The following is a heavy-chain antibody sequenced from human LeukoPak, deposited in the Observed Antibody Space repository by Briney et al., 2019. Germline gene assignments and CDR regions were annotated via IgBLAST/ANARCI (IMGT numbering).Heavy chain of an antibody. Sequence: GGSLRLSCVASGFAINTNYMNWVRQAPGKELEWVSITYFGGTTYYADSVKGRFTISRDNSKNTLYLQMNSLRADDTAVYYCARDSEGDGYNFGTWGRGTLVTVSS. CDR3: ARDSEGDGYNFGT. CDR2: TYFGGTT. CDR1: GFAINTNY. V-gene: IGHV3-53*01. J-gene: IGHJ5*02. D-gene: IGHD5-24*01.